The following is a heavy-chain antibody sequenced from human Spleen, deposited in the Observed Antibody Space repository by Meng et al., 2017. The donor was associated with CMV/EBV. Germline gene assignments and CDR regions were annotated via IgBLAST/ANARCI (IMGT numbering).Heavy chain of an antibody. Sequence: TFSSYAISWVRQAPGQGLEWMGGIIPILGIANYAQKFQGRVTITADKSTSTAYMELSSLRSEDTAVYYCARDVSRSVVPAAILRFDYWGQGTLVTVSS. V-gene: IGHV1-69*10. D-gene: IGHD2-2*01. CDR3: ARDVSRSVVPAAILRFDY. CDR1: TFSSYA. CDR2: IIPILGIA. J-gene: IGHJ4*02.